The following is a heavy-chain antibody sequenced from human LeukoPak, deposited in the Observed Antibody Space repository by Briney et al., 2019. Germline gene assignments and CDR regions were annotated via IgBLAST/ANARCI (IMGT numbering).Heavy chain of an antibody. J-gene: IGHJ3*02. Sequence: GESLKISCKGSGYSFTSYWIGWVRQMPGKGLEWMGIIYPGYSDTRYSPSFQGQVTISADKSISTAYLQWSSLKASDTAMYSCARHDPFMITFGGVIANPAFDIWGQGTMVTVSS. D-gene: IGHD3-16*02. CDR3: ARHDPFMITFGGVIANPAFDI. CDR2: IYPGYSDT. V-gene: IGHV5-51*01. CDR1: GYSFTSYW.